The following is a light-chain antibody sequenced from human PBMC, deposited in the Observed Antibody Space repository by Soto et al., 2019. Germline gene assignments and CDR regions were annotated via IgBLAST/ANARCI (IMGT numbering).Light chain of an antibody. CDR3: QQRRNWHLT. V-gene: IGKV3-11*01. Sequence: EIVLTQSPATMSLSPGERATLSCRASQSVSIYLAWYQQKPGQAPRLLIYDASNRATGVPARFSGGGSGTDFTLTISSLETEDFAVYYCQQRRNWHLTFGQGTRLEI. CDR2: DAS. J-gene: IGKJ5*01. CDR1: QSVSIY.